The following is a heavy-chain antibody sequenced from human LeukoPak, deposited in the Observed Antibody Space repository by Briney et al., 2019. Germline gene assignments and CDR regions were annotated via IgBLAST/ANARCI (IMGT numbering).Heavy chain of an antibody. D-gene: IGHD6-13*01. V-gene: IGHV3-30*18. Sequence: GGSLRLSCAPSGFTFSSYGMHWVRQAPGKGLEWVAVISYDGSNKYYADSVKGRFTISRDNSKNTLYLQMNSLRAEDTAVYYCAKVKQQLVTDTHSFDYWGQGTLVTVSS. CDR3: AKVKQQLVTDTHSFDY. CDR1: GFTFSSYG. J-gene: IGHJ4*02. CDR2: ISYDGSNK.